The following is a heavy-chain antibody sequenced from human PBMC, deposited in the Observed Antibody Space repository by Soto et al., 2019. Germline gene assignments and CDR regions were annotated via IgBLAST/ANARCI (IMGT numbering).Heavy chain of an antibody. J-gene: IGHJ4*02. CDR3: AKDPRYSSGWYLN. CDR2: ISGSGGST. V-gene: IGHV3-23*01. CDR1: GFTFSSYA. D-gene: IGHD6-19*01. Sequence: GGSLRLSSAASGFTFSSYAMSWVRQAPGKGLEWVSAISGSGGSTYYADSVKGRFTISRDNSKNTLYLQMNSLRAEDTAVYYCAKDPRYSSGWYLNWGQGTLVTVSS.